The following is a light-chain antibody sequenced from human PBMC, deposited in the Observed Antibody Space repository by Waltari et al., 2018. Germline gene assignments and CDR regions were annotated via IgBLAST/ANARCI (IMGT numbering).Light chain of an antibody. CDR1: QSISIW. Sequence: DIQMNQSPSTLSATVADRVTITCRASQSISIWVAWYQQKPGKAPKLLIYKASSLESGVPSRFSGSGSGTEVSLTISSLQPDDFATYYCQQYNTYPWTFGQGTKVEIK. CDR3: QQYNTYPWT. V-gene: IGKV1-5*03. J-gene: IGKJ1*01. CDR2: KAS.